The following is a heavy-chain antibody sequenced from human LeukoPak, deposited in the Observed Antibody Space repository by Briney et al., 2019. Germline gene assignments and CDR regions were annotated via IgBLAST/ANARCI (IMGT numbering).Heavy chain of an antibody. D-gene: IGHD2-15*01. Sequence: SGTLSLTCAVSGVSISSNLWWTWVRQPPGKGLEWIGSIYHSGSTYYNPSLKSRVTISVDTSKNPFSLKLSSVTAADTAVYYCARLPGSGCSGGSCSYYFDYWGQGTLVTVSS. V-gene: IGHV4-4*02. CDR3: ARLPGSGCSGGSCSYYFDY. CDR2: IYHSGST. J-gene: IGHJ4*02. CDR1: GVSISSNLW.